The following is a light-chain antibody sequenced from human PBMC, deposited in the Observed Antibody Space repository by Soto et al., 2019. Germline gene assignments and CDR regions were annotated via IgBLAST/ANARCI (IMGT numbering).Light chain of an antibody. V-gene: IGKV1-39*01. J-gene: IGKJ5*01. CDR3: QQSYSTPPIT. Sequence: DLQMTQSPSSLSASVGDRVTITCRASQSISNYLNWYQQELGKAPKLLIYAASSLKSGVPSRFSGSGSGTDFTLTINSLQPEDFATYYCQQSYSTPPITFGQGTRLEIK. CDR2: AAS. CDR1: QSISNY.